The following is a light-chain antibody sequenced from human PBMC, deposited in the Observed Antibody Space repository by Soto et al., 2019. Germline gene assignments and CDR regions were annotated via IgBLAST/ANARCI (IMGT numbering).Light chain of an antibody. J-gene: IGLJ1*01. CDR1: SSDVGGYNY. Sequence: QSALTQPASVSGSPGQSITISCTGTSSDVGGYNYVSWYQQHPGKAPKLMIYDVSNRPSGVSNRFSGSKSGNTASLTISGLQAEDEADYYCSSYTSNSTLDVFGTGNKVTVL. CDR3: SSYTSNSTLDV. V-gene: IGLV2-14*01. CDR2: DVS.